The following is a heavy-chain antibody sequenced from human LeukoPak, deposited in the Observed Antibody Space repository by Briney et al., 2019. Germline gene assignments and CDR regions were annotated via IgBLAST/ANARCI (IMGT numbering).Heavy chain of an antibody. CDR2: ISWNSGSI. CDR3: AKDMGPAGDGYPYGDAFDI. J-gene: IGHJ3*02. CDR1: GFTFDDYA. D-gene: IGHD5-24*01. V-gene: IGHV3-9*01. Sequence: GGSLRLSCAASGFTFDDYAMHWVRQAPGKGLEWVSGISWNSGSIGYADSVKGRFTISRDNAKNSLYLQMNSLRAEDTALYYCAKDMGPAGDGYPYGDAFDIWGQGTMVTVSS.